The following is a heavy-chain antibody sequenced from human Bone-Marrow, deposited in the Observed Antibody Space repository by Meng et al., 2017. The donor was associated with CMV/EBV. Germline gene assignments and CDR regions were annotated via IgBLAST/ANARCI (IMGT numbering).Heavy chain of an antibody. CDR3: ARVPQGAAAYYYYGMDV. CDR1: GYTFTGYY. V-gene: IGHV1-69*04. J-gene: IGHJ6*02. D-gene: IGHD2-2*01. CDR2: IIPILGIV. Sequence: SVKVSCKASGYTFTGYYMHWVRQAPGQGLEWMGRIIPILGIVNYAQKFQGRVTITADKSTSTAYMELSSLRSEDTAVYYCARVPQGAAAYYYYGMDVWGQGTTVTVSS.